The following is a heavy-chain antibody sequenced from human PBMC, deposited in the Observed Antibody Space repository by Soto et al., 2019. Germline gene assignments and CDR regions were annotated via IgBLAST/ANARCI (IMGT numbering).Heavy chain of an antibody. V-gene: IGHV4-61*01. CDR2: IYYSGST. CDR3: ARRRDGYLLDY. CDR1: GGSVNSGSYY. Sequence: SETLSLTCTVSGGSVNSGSYYWSWIRQPPGKGLEWIGYIYYSGSTNYNPSLKSRVTISVDTSKNQFSLKLSSVTAADTAVYYCARRRDGYLLDYWGQGTLVTVSS. J-gene: IGHJ4*02. D-gene: IGHD5-12*01.